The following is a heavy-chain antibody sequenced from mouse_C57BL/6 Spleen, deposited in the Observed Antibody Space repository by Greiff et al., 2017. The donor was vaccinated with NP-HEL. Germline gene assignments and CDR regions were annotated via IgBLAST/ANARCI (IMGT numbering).Heavy chain of an antibody. CDR1: GYTFTDYN. J-gene: IGHJ1*03. D-gene: IGHD4-1*01. Sequence: EVQVVESGPELVKPGASVKIPCKASGYTFTDYNMDWVKQSHGKSLEWIGDINPNNGGTIYNQKFKGKATLTVDKSSSTAYMELRSLTSEDTAVYYCARNWDGYWYFDVWGTGTTVTVSS. CDR3: ARNWDGYWYFDV. V-gene: IGHV1-18*01. CDR2: INPNNGGT.